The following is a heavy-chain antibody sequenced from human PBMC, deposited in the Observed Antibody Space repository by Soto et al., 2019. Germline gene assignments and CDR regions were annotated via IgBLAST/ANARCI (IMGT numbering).Heavy chain of an antibody. CDR3: AREEAAAPDY. J-gene: IGHJ4*02. CDR1: GFTFSSYS. V-gene: IGHV3-21*01. Sequence: EVQLVESGGGLVKPGGSLGLSCAASGFTFSSYSMNWVRPAPGKGLEWVSSISSSSSYIYYADSVKGRFNISRDNAKNSLYLQMNSLRAEDTAVYYCAREEAAAPDYWGQGTLVTVSS. D-gene: IGHD6-13*01. CDR2: ISSSSSYI.